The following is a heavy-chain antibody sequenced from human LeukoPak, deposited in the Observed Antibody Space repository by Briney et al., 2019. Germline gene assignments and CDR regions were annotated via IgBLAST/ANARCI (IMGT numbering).Heavy chain of an antibody. CDR3: ASKGYDSSGYYNRNFDY. J-gene: IGHJ4*02. V-gene: IGHV4-39*07. CDR2: IYHSGST. Sequence: PSETLSLTCTVSGGSISSSSYYWGWIRQPPGKGLEWIGSIYHSGSTYYNPSLKSRVTISVDTSKNQFSLKLSSVTAADTAVYYCASKGYDSSGYYNRNFDYWGQGTLVTVSS. CDR1: GGSISSSSYY. D-gene: IGHD3-22*01.